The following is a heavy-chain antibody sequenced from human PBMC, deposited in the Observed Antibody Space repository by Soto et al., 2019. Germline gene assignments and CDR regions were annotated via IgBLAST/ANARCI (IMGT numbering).Heavy chain of an antibody. J-gene: IGHJ4*02. V-gene: IGHV3-23*01. D-gene: IGHD3-16*01. Sequence: GGSLRLSCAASGFTFSSYSMSWVRQAPGKGLEWVSLISATGGGIYYADSVKGRFTISRDNSHNTLYLQVHSLTAEDTAVYYCAKDRRAGGNSAFYFDFWGQGAQVTVSS. CDR3: AKDRRAGGNSAFYFDF. CDR2: ISATGGGI. CDR1: GFTFSSYS.